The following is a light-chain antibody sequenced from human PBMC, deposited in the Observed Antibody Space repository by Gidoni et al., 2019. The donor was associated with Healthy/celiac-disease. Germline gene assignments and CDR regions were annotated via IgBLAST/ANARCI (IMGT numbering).Light chain of an antibody. Sequence: DIQMTQSPSSLSASVGDRVTITCQASQDISNYLNWYQQKPGKAPKLLIYDASNLETGVPSRFSGSGSGSDFTFPISSLQPEDIATYYCQQYDNLSWTFGQGTKVEIK. J-gene: IGKJ1*01. CDR2: DAS. V-gene: IGKV1-33*01. CDR3: QQYDNLSWT. CDR1: QDISNY.